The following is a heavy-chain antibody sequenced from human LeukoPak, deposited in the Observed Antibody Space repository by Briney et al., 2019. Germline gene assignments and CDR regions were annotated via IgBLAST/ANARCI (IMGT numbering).Heavy chain of an antibody. D-gene: IGHD4-23*01. CDR2: IIPIFGTA. CDR1: GGTFSSYA. CDR3: ARSGNVGGNSFSDAFDI. Sequence: ASVKVSCKASGGTFSSYAISWVRQPPRQGLEWMGGIIPIFGTANYAQKFQGRVTITADESTSTAYMELSSLRSEDTAVYYCARSGNVGGNSFSDAFDIWGQGTMVTVSS. V-gene: IGHV1-69*13. J-gene: IGHJ3*02.